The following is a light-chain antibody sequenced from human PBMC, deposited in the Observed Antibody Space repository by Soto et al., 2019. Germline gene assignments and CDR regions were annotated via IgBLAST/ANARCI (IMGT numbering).Light chain of an antibody. Sequence: EIVMTQSPATVSVSPGERATLSCRASESANSNLAWYQQKPGQAPRLLLYGASTRATGIPARFSGSGSGTEFTLTICSLQSEDFAVYYGQQFQKWPLTFGGGTKVEIK. CDR2: GAS. CDR3: QQFQKWPLT. CDR1: ESANSN. V-gene: IGKV3-15*01. J-gene: IGKJ4*01.